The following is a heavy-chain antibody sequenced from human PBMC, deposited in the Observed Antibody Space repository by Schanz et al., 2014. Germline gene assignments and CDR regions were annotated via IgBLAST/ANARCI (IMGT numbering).Heavy chain of an antibody. J-gene: IGHJ4*02. CDR2: MNPNSGNP. V-gene: IGHV1-8*01. CDR1: GYTFTSYD. Sequence: QVQLIQSGAEVKKPGASVQVSCTASGYTFTSYDINWVRQAPGQGLEWLGWMNPNSGNPGFAQKFRGRVTMTRNTSMSTAYIELHILTSEDTAVYYCARGRTFDYWVQGTLVTVSS. CDR3: ARGRTFDY.